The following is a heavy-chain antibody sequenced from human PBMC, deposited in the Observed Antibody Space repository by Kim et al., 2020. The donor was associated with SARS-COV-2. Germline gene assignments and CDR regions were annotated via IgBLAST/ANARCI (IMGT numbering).Heavy chain of an antibody. Sequence: YYTPSLTSRVTISVDTSKNPFSLKLSSVTAADTAVYYCASRSSGWASHDYWGQGTLVTVSS. J-gene: IGHJ4*02. V-gene: IGHV4-39*01. CDR3: ASRSSGWASHDY. D-gene: IGHD6-19*01.